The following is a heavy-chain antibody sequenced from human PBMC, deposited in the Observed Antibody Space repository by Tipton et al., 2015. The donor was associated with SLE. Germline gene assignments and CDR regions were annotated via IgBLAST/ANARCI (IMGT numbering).Heavy chain of an antibody. CDR2: ISGSGGST. V-gene: IGHV3-23*01. D-gene: IGHD6-6*01. J-gene: IGHJ5*02. Sequence: SLRLSCAASGFTFSSYAMSWVRQAPGKGLEWVSAISGSGGSTYYADSVKGRFTISRDNSKNTLYLQMNSLRAEDTAVYYCAKDFKYSSSSGWFDPWGQGTLVTVSS. CDR1: GFTFSSYA. CDR3: AKDFKYSSSSGWFDP.